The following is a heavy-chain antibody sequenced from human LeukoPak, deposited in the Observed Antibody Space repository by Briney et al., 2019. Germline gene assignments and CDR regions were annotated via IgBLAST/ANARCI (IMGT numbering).Heavy chain of an antibody. CDR2: ISAYNGNT. CDR3: ARYSGIAVAGTGWFDP. V-gene: IGHV1-18*01. D-gene: IGHD6-19*01. CDR1: GYTFTSYG. J-gene: IGHJ5*02. Sequence: ASVKVSCKASGYTFTSYGISWVRQAPGQGLEWMGWISAYNGNTNYAQKPQGRVTMTTDTSTSTAYMELRSLRSDDTAVYYCARYSGIAVAGTGWFDPWGQGTLVTVSS.